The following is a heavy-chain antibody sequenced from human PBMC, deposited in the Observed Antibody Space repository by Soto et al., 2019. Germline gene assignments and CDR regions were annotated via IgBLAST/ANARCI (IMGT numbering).Heavy chain of an antibody. CDR3: AKSITPRPNYFDY. CDR2: IWYDGTNK. V-gene: IGHV3-33*06. Sequence: QVQLVESGGGVVQPGRSLRLSCAASGFTFSSYGMHWVQAPGKGLEWVAVIWYDGTNKYYVDSVKGRFTISRDNSKNTLYLQMNSLRAEDTAVYYCAKSITPRPNYFDYWGQGTLVTVSS. J-gene: IGHJ4*02. CDR1: GFTFSSYG. D-gene: IGHD3-10*01.